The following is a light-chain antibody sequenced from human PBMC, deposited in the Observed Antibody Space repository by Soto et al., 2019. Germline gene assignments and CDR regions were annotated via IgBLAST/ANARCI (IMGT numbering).Light chain of an antibody. Sequence: DIQMTQSPSSLSASVGDRVTITCRASQSINSYLNWYQQKPGKAPKLLIYAASSLQSGVPSRFSGSGSGTDFTLTISSLQPEDFATYDCQQSYSTPYTVGQGT. CDR2: AAS. V-gene: IGKV1-39*01. CDR1: QSINSY. J-gene: IGKJ2*01. CDR3: QQSYSTPYT.